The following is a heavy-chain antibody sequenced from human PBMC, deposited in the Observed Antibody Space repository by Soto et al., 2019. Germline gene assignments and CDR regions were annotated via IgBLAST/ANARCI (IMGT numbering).Heavy chain of an antibody. CDR3: ARGKLDYFDY. V-gene: IGHV1-8*01. Sequence: QVQLVQSGAEVKKPGASVKVSCKASGYTFTSYDINCVRQATGQGLEWMGWMNPNSGNTGHAQNFQGRVTMTRNTSISTAYMELSSLRYEDTAVYYWARGKLDYFDYWGQGTLVNVSS. J-gene: IGHJ4*02. CDR2: MNPNSGNT. CDR1: GYTFTSYD.